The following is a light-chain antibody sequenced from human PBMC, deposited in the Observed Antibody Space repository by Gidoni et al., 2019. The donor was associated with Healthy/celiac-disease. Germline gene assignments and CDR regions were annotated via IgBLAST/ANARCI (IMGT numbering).Light chain of an antibody. CDR3: QQYGSSPGT. CDR2: GAS. J-gene: IGKJ1*01. V-gene: IGKV3-20*01. CDR1: QSVSSSY. Sequence: EIVLTQSPGTLSLSPGERATLSCRASQSVSSSYLAWYQQKPGQAPRLLLYGASSRATGIPDRFSCSGSGTDFTLTISRLEPEDFAVYYCQQYGSSPGTFGQGTKVEIK.